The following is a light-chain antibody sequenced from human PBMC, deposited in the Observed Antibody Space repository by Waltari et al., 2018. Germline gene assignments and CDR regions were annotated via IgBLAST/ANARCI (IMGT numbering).Light chain of an antibody. CDR2: GNN. CDR3: QAYDNSLSGPV. CDR1: SSHNGPAYD. Sequence: QSVLTQPPSVSRAPGQRVTISCTGTSSHNGPAYDVHWYRQLPGTAPKPLIYGNNNRPSGVPDRFSGSKSGTSASLAITGLQAEDEADYYCQAYDNSLSGPVFGGGTKLTVL. J-gene: IGLJ2*01. V-gene: IGLV1-40*01.